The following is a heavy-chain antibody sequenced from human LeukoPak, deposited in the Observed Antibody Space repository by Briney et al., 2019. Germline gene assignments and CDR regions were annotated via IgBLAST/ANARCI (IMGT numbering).Heavy chain of an antibody. V-gene: IGHV4-59*02. CDR2: IYFTGST. D-gene: IGHD5-18*01. CDR3: ARSGYSYGTGYYFDY. CDR1: GGSVSNYY. Sequence: SETLSFTCAVSGGSVSNYYWSWVRQPPGKGLELIGYIYFTGSTNYNPSLKSRVTMSVDTSKNQFSLKLSSVTAADTAVYYCARSGYSYGTGYYFDYWSQGTLVTVSS. J-gene: IGHJ4*02.